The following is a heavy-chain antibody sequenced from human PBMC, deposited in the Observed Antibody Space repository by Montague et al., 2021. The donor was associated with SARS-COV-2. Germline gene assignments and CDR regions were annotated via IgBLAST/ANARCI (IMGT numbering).Heavy chain of an antibody. D-gene: IGHD5-12*01. CDR1: GGSISSNNYY. V-gene: IGHV4-39*02. J-gene: IGHJ3*02. CDR2: IYDSGST. Sequence: SETLSLTCTVSGGSISSNNYYWDWIRQPPGKGLEWIGSIYDSGSTYYNPSLKSRVTISVDTSKNHFSLKLGSVTAADTAVYYCARRGRKLLPVATTIGGFDIWGQGTMVTVSS. CDR3: ARRGRKLLPVATTIGGFDI.